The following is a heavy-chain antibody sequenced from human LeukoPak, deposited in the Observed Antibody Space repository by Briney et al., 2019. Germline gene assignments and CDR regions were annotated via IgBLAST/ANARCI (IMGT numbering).Heavy chain of an antibody. CDR3: AKEARNYYYGMDV. CDR1: GFNFSSYG. V-gene: IGHV3-30*02. CDR2: IRYDGSNK. Sequence: GGSLRLSCAASGFNFSSYGMHWVRQAPGKGLEWVAFIRYDGSNKYYADSVKGRFTISRDNSKNTLYLQMNSLRAEDTAVYYCAKEARNYYYGMDVWGQGTTVTVSS. J-gene: IGHJ6*02.